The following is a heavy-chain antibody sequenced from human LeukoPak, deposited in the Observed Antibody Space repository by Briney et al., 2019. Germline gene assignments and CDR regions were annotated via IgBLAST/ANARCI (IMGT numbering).Heavy chain of an antibody. CDR2: INQDGSDQ. D-gene: IGHD3-22*01. V-gene: IGHV3-7*04. CDR1: GFTFSTKW. Sequence: PGGSLRLSCAASGFTFSTKWMSWVRQAPGKGLEWVATINQDGSDQYYVASVRGRFTISRDNAKNSLDLQMNSLRAEDTAVYYCARDYSSGRDFWGQGTLVTVSS. CDR3: ARDYSSGRDF. J-gene: IGHJ4*02.